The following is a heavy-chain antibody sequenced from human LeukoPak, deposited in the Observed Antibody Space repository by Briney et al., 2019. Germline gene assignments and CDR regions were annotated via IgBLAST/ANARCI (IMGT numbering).Heavy chain of an antibody. CDR2: ISGSGGST. CDR1: GFTVSSYA. Sequence: PGGSLRLSCAASGFTVSSYAMHWVRQAPGKGLEWASSISGSGGSTYYAASVKGRFTISRDHSKNTLYLQMNSLRAEDTAVYYCAKKIVGANNWFDPWGQGTLVTVSS. V-gene: IGHV3-23*01. CDR3: AKKIVGANNWFDP. J-gene: IGHJ5*02. D-gene: IGHD1-26*01.